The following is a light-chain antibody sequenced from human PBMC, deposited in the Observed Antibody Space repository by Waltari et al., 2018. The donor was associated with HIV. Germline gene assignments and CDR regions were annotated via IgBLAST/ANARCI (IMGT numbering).Light chain of an antibody. CDR1: QSVSSY. J-gene: IGKJ4*01. V-gene: IGKV3-11*01. Sequence: EIVLTQSPSTLSLSPGARATLSCRASQSVSSYLAWYQQQPGQAPRPLIYDASNRATGIPARFSGSGSGTDFTLTISSLEPEDFAFYYCQHRSSWPPLTFGGGTKVEIK. CDR3: QHRSSWPPLT. CDR2: DAS.